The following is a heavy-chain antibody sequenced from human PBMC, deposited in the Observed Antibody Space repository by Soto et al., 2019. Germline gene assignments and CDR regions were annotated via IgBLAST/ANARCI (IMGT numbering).Heavy chain of an antibody. J-gene: IGHJ4*02. Sequence: PGGSLRLSCAASGFTFSNAWMNWVRQAPGKGLEWVGRIKSKTDGGTTDYAAPVKGRFTISRDDSKNTLYLQMNSLKTEDTAVYYCTTALRFLEWLTPDDYWGQGTLVTVSS. CDR1: GFTFSNAW. V-gene: IGHV3-15*07. CDR3: TTALRFLEWLTPDDY. D-gene: IGHD3-3*01. CDR2: IKSKTDGGTT.